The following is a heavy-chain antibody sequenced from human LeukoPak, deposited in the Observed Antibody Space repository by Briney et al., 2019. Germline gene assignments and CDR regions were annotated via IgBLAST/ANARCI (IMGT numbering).Heavy chain of an antibody. CDR1: GYTFTSYG. V-gene: IGHV1-18*01. J-gene: IGHJ4*02. CDR3: ARAGPGSGWYFDY. D-gene: IGHD6-19*01. CDR2: ISAYNGNT. Sequence: GASVKVSCKASGYTFTSYGISWVRQAPGQGLAWMGWISAYNGNTNYAQKLQGRVAMTTDTSTTTAYMELRGLRFNDTAVYYCARAGPGSGWYFDYWGQGTLVTVSS.